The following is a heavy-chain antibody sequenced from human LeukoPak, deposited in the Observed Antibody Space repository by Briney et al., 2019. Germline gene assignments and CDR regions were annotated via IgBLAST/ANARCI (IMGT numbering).Heavy chain of an antibody. CDR1: GFTFSSYW. V-gene: IGHV3-48*04. J-gene: IGHJ6*03. CDR2: ISSSGSTI. D-gene: IGHD2-15*01. Sequence: PGGSLRFSCAASGFTFSSYWMSWVRQAPGKGLEWVSYISSSGSTIYYADSVKGRFTISRDNAKNSLYLQMNSLRAEDTAVYYCARDSGLLGYCSGGSCTYMDVWGKGTTVTVSS. CDR3: ARDSGLLGYCSGGSCTYMDV.